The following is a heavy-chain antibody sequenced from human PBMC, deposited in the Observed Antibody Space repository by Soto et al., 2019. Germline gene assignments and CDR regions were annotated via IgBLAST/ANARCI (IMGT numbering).Heavy chain of an antibody. CDR2: IHYSGST. V-gene: IGHV4-59*01. CDR3: ARITRPDSGALYYFDY. D-gene: IGHD6-25*01. J-gene: IGHJ4*02. Sequence: QVQLQESGPGLVKPSETLSLTCTVSGGSISVYYCSWIRQSPGKGLEWIAYIHYSGSTNYNPSLKRRVAISVDTSKNYCCLNLRSVTEADTAVYFCARITRPDSGALYYFDYWGQGILVTVSS. CDR1: GGSISVYY.